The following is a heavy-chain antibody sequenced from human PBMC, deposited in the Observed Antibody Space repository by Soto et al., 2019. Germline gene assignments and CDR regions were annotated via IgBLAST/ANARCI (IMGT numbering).Heavy chain of an antibody. J-gene: IGHJ4*02. D-gene: IGHD3-3*01. CDR2: IDTSGST. Sequence: SETLSLTCTVSGGSISNYYCNWMRQPAGKGLEWIGRIDTSGSTNYNPSLKSRVTMSVDTSKQEFSLKLSSVTAADTALYYCARGGQDFWSGPFDYWGRGALVTVSS. V-gene: IGHV4-4*07. CDR1: GGSISNYY. CDR3: ARGGQDFWSGPFDY.